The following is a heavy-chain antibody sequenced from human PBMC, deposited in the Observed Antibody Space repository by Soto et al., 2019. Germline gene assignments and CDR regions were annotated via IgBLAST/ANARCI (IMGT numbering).Heavy chain of an antibody. CDR1: GFTFGSYV. J-gene: IGHJ4*02. V-gene: IGHV3-23*01. Sequence: PGGSLRLSCAASGFTFGSYVMNWVRQAPGKGLEWVSSISGSGGSIYYVDSVRGRFTISRDNSKNTLFLQMNSLRAEDSALYYCAKGPENENYYDILTGPEAYFDFWGQGTLVTVSS. CDR2: ISGSGGSI. D-gene: IGHD3-9*01. CDR3: AKGPENENYYDILTGPEAYFDF.